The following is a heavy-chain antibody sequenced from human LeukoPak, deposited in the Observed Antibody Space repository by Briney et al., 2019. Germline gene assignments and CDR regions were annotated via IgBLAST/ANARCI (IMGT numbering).Heavy chain of an antibody. Sequence: ASVKVSCKVSGHTLSKLSIHWVRRAPGEGLQWIGGFDLEDGETILAQKFRGRVTVTEDTSTNTAYMELSSLGSGDTATYYCATDGEPTYSVYFPFWGQGTPVTVSS. CDR1: GHTLSKLS. J-gene: IGHJ4*02. CDR3: ATDGEPTYSVYFPF. CDR2: FDLEDGET. V-gene: IGHV1-24*01. D-gene: IGHD1-14*01.